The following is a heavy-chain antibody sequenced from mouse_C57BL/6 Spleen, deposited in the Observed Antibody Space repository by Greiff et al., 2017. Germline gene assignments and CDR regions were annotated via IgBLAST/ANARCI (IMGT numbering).Heavy chain of an antibody. V-gene: IGHV1-69*01. J-gene: IGHJ3*01. CDR1: GYTFTSYW. CDR2: IDPSDSYT. CDR3: ARSDYGSSYAWFAY. Sequence: QVQLQQPGAELVLPGASVKLSCKASGYTFTSYWMHWVKQRPGQGLEWIGEIDPSDSYTTYNQKFMGKSTLTVDKSSSTAYMQLSSLTSEDSAVYYCARSDYGSSYAWFAYWGQGTLVTVSA. D-gene: IGHD1-1*01.